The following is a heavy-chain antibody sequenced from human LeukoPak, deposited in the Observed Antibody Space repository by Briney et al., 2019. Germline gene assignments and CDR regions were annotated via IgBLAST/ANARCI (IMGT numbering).Heavy chain of an antibody. Sequence: PGGSLRLSCAASGFNFNFYAIHWARQAPGKGLEWMALISYDGKKQHFADSVEGRFTISRDNSKNTVYLQMNGLRPEDTAVYFCARGIVPGGSNYGWLDPWGQGTLVTVSS. J-gene: IGHJ5*02. CDR2: ISYDGKKQ. D-gene: IGHD3-10*01. V-gene: IGHV3-30*04. CDR1: GFNFNFYA. CDR3: ARGIVPGGSNYGWLDP.